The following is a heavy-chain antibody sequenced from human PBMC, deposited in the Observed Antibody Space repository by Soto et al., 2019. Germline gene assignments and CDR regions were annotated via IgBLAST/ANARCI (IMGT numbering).Heavy chain of an antibody. CDR2: IYYSGST. CDR3: ARSLYASSAYVYGMDV. Sequence: SETLSLTCAVSGYSISNSNWWGWIRQSPGEGLEWIGYIYYSGSTLYNPSLESRVTMSVDTSKNQFSLRLRSATAVDTAVYYCARSLYASSAYVYGMDVWGQGTTVTV. V-gene: IGHV4-28*01. J-gene: IGHJ6*02. CDR1: GYSISNSNW. D-gene: IGHD3-22*01.